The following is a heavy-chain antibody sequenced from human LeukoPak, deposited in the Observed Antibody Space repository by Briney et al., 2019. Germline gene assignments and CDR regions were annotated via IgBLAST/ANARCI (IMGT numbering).Heavy chain of an antibody. V-gene: IGHV3-9*01. CDR3: AKISSWGMVAGYFDY. Sequence: PGRSLRLSCAASGFTFDDYAMHWVRQAPGKGLEWVSGISWNSGSIGYADSVKGRFTISRDNAKNSLYLRMNSLRAEDTALYYCAKISSWGMVAGYFDYWGQGTLVTVSS. CDR2: ISWNSGSI. D-gene: IGHD6-13*01. CDR1: GFTFDDYA. J-gene: IGHJ4*02.